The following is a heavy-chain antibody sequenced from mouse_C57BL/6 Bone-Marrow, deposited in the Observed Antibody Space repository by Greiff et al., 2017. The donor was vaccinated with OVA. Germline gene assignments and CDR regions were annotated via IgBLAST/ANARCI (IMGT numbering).Heavy chain of an antibody. D-gene: IGHD1-1*01. CDR3: ARSGITTVEGDFAMDY. CDR1: GYTFTSYW. Sequence: QVQLQQPGAELVKPGASVKMSCKASGYTFTSYWITWVKQRPGQGLEWIGDIYPGSGRTNYNEKFKSKATLTVDTSSSTAYMQLSSLTSEDSAVYYCARSGITTVEGDFAMDYWGQGNSVTVSS. CDR2: IYPGSGRT. V-gene: IGHV1-55*01. J-gene: IGHJ4*01.